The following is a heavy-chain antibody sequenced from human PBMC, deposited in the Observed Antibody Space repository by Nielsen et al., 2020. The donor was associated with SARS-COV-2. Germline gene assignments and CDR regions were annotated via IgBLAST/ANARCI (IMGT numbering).Heavy chain of an antibody. Sequence: GESLKISCAASGFTFSAYAMIWVRQAAGKGLEWVSAVSGNVAQTTYYADSVKGRFTISRDNSQNTLYLEMNGLRAEDTAIYYCARDGRIGYGVYLDYWGQGTMVTVSS. D-gene: IGHD5-12*01. J-gene: IGHJ4*02. CDR1: GFTFSAYA. V-gene: IGHV3-23*01. CDR2: VSGNVAQTT. CDR3: ARDGRIGYGVYLDY.